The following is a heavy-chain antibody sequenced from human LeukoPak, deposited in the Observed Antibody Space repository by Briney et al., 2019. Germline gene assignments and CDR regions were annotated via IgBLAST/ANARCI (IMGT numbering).Heavy chain of an antibody. CDR3: VNSSGYSRDY. V-gene: IGHV4-39*01. CDR2: IYYSGST. CDR1: GGSISSSSYY. Sequence: SETLSLTCTVSGGSISSSSYYWGWIRQPPGKGLEWIGSIYYSGSTYYNPSLKSRVTISVDTSKNQFSLKLSSVTAADTAVYYCVNSSGYSRDYWGQGTLVTVS. J-gene: IGHJ4*02. D-gene: IGHD3-22*01.